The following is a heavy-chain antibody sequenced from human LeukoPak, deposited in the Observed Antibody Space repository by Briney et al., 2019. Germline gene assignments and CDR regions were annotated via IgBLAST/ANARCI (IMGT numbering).Heavy chain of an antibody. CDR1: GYTFTTYD. CDR3: ARLLKTPVSRGGPASYYMDV. Sequence: ASVKVSCKASGYTFTTYDITWVRQATGQGLEWMGWMNPKSGNTGHAQKFQGRLTMTRTTSTSTAHMELSNLRSEDTAVYYCARLLKTPVSRGGPASYYMDVWGKGTTVTVSS. J-gene: IGHJ6*03. CDR2: MNPKSGNT. D-gene: IGHD3-16*02. V-gene: IGHV1-8*02.